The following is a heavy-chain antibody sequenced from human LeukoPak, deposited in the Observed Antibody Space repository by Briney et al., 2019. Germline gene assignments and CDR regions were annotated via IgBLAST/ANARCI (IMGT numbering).Heavy chain of an antibody. CDR1: GGSISSYY. V-gene: IGHV4-59*12. Sequence: SETLSLTCTVSGGSISSYYWSWIRQPPGKGLEWIGYIYYSGSTNYNPSLKSRVTISVDKSKNQFSLKLSSVTAADTAVYYCARDTGYDFWSGYSALYYFDYWGQGTLVTVSS. J-gene: IGHJ4*02. CDR2: IYYSGST. D-gene: IGHD3-3*01. CDR3: ARDTGYDFWSGYSALYYFDY.